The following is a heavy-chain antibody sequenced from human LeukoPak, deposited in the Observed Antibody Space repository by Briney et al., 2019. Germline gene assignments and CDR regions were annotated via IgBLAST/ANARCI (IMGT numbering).Heavy chain of an antibody. CDR3: TRRLRNAFDI. D-gene: IGHD4-17*01. V-gene: IGHV3-49*04. CDR2: IRSKAYGGTT. J-gene: IGHJ3*02. CDR1: GFTFGDYA. Sequence: GGSLRLSCTASGFTFGDYAMSWVRQAPGKGLEWVGFIRSKAYGGTTEYAASVKGRFTISRDDSKSIAYLQMNSLKTEDTAVYYCTRRLRNAFDIWGQGTMVTVSS.